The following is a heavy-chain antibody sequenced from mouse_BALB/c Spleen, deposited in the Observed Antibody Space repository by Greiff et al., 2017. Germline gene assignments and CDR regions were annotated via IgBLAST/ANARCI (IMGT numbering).Heavy chain of an antibody. J-gene: IGHJ4*01. CDR2: IWSGGST. CDR3: ARKKGSTMIPMDY. CDR1: GFSLTSYG. V-gene: IGHV2-2*02. D-gene: IGHD2-4*01. Sequence: VKLMESGPGLVQPSQSLSITCTVSGFSLTSYGVHWVRQSPGKGLEWLGVIWSGGSTDYNAAFISRLSISKDNSKSQVFFKMNSLQANDTAIYYCARKKGSTMIPMDYWVQGTSVTVSS.